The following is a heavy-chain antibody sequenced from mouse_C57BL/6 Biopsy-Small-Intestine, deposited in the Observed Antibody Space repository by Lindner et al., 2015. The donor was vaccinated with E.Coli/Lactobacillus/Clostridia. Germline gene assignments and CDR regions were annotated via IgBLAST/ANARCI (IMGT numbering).Heavy chain of an antibody. CDR1: GYSFTGYY. Sequence: VQLQESGPELVKPGASAKISCKASGYSFTGYYMHWVKQSHGNILDWIGFIYPDNGLSSYNQKFKGKAILTVDRSSSTAYMDLRSLSSEDSAVYYCARFGYAGNFWGQGTTLTVSS. J-gene: IGHJ2*01. V-gene: IGHV1-31*01. CDR3: ARFGYAGNF. D-gene: IGHD6-5*01. CDR2: IYPDNGLS.